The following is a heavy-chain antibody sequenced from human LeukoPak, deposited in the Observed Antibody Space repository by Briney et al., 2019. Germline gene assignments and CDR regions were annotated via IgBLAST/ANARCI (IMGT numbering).Heavy chain of an antibody. V-gene: IGHV6-1*01. CDR3: GRTVGYFDY. Sequence: SQTLSLICAISRHSEPNKDAAWNSSKESPSRGLEMLESSFYRSKLYNDYAVYVKGRIIVSADTSKNQCSLHLNSVTPDGTAVYYCGRTVGYFDYWGQGILVTV. CDR2: SFYRSKLYN. J-gene: IGHJ4*02. CDR1: RHSEPNKDAA. D-gene: IGHD2-15*01.